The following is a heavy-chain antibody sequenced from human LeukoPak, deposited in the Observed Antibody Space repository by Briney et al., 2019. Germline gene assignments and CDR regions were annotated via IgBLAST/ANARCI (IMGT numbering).Heavy chain of an antibody. V-gene: IGHV4-39*07. CDR1: GGSISNSSFY. CDR2: IYYKRYT. CDR3: ARLGESGSGGYPIDY. J-gene: IGHJ4*02. D-gene: IGHD3-10*01. Sequence: SETPSLTCTVSGGSISNSSFYWGWIRQSPGKGLEWIGTIYYKRYTFYNSSLKSRVILSIDTSKNQFFLKVTSVTAADTAVYYCARLGESGSGGYPIDYWAREPWSPSPQ.